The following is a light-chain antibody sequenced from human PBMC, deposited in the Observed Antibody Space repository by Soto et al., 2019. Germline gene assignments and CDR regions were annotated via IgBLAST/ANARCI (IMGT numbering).Light chain of an antibody. CDR3: QQSYTTPPRT. CDR1: QSISIY. J-gene: IGKJ1*01. V-gene: IGKV1-39*01. Sequence: DIPMTQSPSSLSASVGDRLTITCRASQSISIYLNWYQQKPGKAPKLLIYAASSLQSGVPSRFSGSGSGTEFTLTVSNLQPEDSATYYCQQSYTTPPRTFGQGTKVEIK. CDR2: AAS.